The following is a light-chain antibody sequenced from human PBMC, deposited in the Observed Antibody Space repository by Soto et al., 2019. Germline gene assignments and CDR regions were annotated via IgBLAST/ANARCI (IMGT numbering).Light chain of an antibody. J-gene: IGKJ1*01. CDR1: QSLFYSSNQKNF. Sequence: DVVMTQSPDSLTVSLGERATINCKSSQSLFYSSNQKNFLAWYKQKPGQSPELLIYWASTRESGVPDRFSGSGSGTDFTLTINGLQAEDVAVYYCQQYYSTPRTFGQGTKVEVK. CDR3: QQYYSTPRT. CDR2: WAS. V-gene: IGKV4-1*01.